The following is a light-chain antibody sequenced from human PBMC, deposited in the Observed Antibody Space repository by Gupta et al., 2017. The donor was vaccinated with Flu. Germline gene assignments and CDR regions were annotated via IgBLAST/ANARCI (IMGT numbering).Light chain of an antibody. V-gene: IGLV1-44*01. CDR3: ATWDDGLNGVI. J-gene: IGLJ2*01. CDR1: SPNIGSNN. CDR2: SNN. Sequence: RVTISCSGSSPNIGSNNVHWYQQLPGTAHKLLIFSNNQRPSGVVDRFSGSKSGTSASLAISGLQSEDEAEYYGATWDDGLNGVIFGGGTKLTVL.